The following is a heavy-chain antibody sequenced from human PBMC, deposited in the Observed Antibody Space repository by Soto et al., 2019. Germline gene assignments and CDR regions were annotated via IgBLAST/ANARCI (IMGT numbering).Heavy chain of an antibody. Sequence: GGALRVSCTDSGFTFGDYAMSWVRQAPGKGLEWVGFIRSKAYGGTTEYAASVKGRFTISRDDSKSIAYLQMNSLKTEDTAVYYCLLTYYYDSSGPHDAFDIWGQGTMVTVSS. D-gene: IGHD3-22*01. CDR1: GFTFGDYA. J-gene: IGHJ3*02. V-gene: IGHV3-49*04. CDR3: LLTYYYDSSGPHDAFDI. CDR2: IRSKAYGGTT.